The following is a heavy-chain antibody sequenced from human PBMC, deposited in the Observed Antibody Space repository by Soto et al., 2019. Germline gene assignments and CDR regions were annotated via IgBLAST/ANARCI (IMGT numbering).Heavy chain of an antibody. CDR2: ISCSGGST. J-gene: IGHJ6*03. V-gene: IGHV3-23*01. Sequence: GGSLRLSCAASGFTFSSYAMSWVRQAPGKGLEWVSAISCSGGSTYYADSVKGRFTISRDNSKNTLYLQMNSLRAEDTAVYYCAKHTYYDFWSGYYDYYYYYMDVWGKGTTVTVSS. CDR1: GFTFSSYA. CDR3: AKHTYYDFWSGYYDYYYYYMDV. D-gene: IGHD3-3*01.